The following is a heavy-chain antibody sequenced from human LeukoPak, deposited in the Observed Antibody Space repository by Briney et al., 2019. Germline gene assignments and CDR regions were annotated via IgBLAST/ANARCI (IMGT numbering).Heavy chain of an antibody. Sequence: PGGSLRLSCAASGFSFSSYAMSWVRQVPGKGLEWVSAISGSGGSAFYADSVKGRFTISRDNSKNTLYLQMNSLRAEDTAVYYCASVRYSSSSGDYWGQGTLVTVSS. CDR2: ISGSGGSA. D-gene: IGHD6-6*01. CDR1: GFSFSSYA. CDR3: ASVRYSSSSGDY. V-gene: IGHV3-23*01. J-gene: IGHJ4*02.